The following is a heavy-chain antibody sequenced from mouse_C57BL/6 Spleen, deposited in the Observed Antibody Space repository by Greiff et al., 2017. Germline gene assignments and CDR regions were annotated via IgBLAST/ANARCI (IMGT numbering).Heavy chain of an antibody. CDR3: AREETLLPYFDY. D-gene: IGHD2-3*01. CDR1: GYSITSGYY. V-gene: IGHV3-6*01. J-gene: IGHJ2*01. CDR2: ISYDGSN. Sequence: VQLKESGPGLVKPSQSLSLTCSVTGYSITSGYYWNWIRQFPGNKLEWMGYISYDGSNNYNPSLKNRISITRDTSKNQFFLKLNSVTTEDTATYYCAREETLLPYFDYWGQGTTLTVSS.